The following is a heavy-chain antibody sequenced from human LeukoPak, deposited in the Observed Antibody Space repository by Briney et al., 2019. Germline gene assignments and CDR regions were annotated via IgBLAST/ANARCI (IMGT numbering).Heavy chain of an antibody. D-gene: IGHD5-12*01. J-gene: IGHJ6*03. V-gene: IGHV3-21*01. CDR1: GFTFSSYS. Sequence: GGSLRLSCAASGFTFSSYSMNWVRQAPGKGLEWVSSISSSSSYIYYADSVKGRFTISRDNAKNSLYLQMNSLRAEDTAVYYYARDGLPYYYYMDVWGKGTTVTVSS. CDR2: ISSSSSYI. CDR3: ARDGLPYYYYMDV.